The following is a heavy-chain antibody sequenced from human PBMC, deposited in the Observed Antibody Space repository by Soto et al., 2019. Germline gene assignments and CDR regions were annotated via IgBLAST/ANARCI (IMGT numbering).Heavy chain of an antibody. D-gene: IGHD6-6*01. V-gene: IGHV3-53*01. Sequence: PGGSLRLSCAASGFTVSSNYMSWVRQAPGKGLEWVSVIYSGGSTYYADSVKGRLTISRDNSKNTLYLQMNSLRAEDTAVYYCARALRSQLAPYAIDNWGQATRVSVAS. J-gene: IGHJ3*02. CDR2: IYSGGST. CDR3: ARALRSQLAPYAIDN. CDR1: GFTVSSNY.